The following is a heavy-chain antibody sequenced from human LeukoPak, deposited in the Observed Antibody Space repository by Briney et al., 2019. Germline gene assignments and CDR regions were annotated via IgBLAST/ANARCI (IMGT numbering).Heavy chain of an antibody. CDR2: IGNKGSRYTT. J-gene: IGHJ3*02. CDR3: TRGYSGKSAYAFDI. V-gene: IGHV3-72*01. CDR1: GSSFSDQY. D-gene: IGHD1-26*01. Sequence: PGGSLRLSCAASGSSFSDQYMDWVRQAPGKGLQWVGRIGNKGSRYTTEYAASVKGRFTISRDDSRNSLYLQMNSLQGEDTALYYCTRGYSGKSAYAFDIWGQGTMVTVSS.